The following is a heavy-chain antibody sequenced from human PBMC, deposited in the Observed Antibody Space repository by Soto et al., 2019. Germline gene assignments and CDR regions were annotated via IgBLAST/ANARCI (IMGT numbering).Heavy chain of an antibody. V-gene: IGHV3-15*07. J-gene: IGHJ4*02. Sequence: GGSLRLSCAASGFTFSNAWMNWVRQAPGKGLEWVGRIKSKTDGGTTDYAAPVKGRFTISRDDSKNTLYLQMNSLKTEDTAVYYCTTIYYSSGWYYFDYWGQGTLVTVSS. CDR1: GFTFSNAW. D-gene: IGHD6-19*01. CDR3: TTIYYSSGWYYFDY. CDR2: IKSKTDGGTT.